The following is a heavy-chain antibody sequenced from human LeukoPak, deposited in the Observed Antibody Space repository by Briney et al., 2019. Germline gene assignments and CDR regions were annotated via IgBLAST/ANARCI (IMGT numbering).Heavy chain of an antibody. D-gene: IGHD2-2*02. CDR2: LNNGGDT. J-gene: IGHJ3*01. Sequence: SETLSLTCTVSGGSIGNFYWSWIRQPAGKGLEWIGRLNNGGDTNYSPSLRSRVTISVDTSKNHFSLILSSVTVADTAIYCCARAIGVYAFDVWGQGTMVTVSS. V-gene: IGHV4-4*07. CDR3: ARAIGVYAFDV. CDR1: GGSIGNFY.